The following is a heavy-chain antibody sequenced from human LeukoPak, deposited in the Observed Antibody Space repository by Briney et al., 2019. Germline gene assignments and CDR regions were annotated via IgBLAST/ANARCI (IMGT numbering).Heavy chain of an antibody. CDR1: GGSISDYY. CDR3: ARRAGAYSHPYDY. V-gene: IGHV4-59*01. Sequence: SETLSLTCTISGGSISDYYWSWIRQPPGKGLEWIGYIYYSGNTNYNPSLQSRVTISVDTSMNQFSLTLYFVTAADTAVYYCARRAGAYSHPYDYWGQGTLVTVSS. CDR2: IYYSGNT. J-gene: IGHJ4*02. D-gene: IGHD4/OR15-4a*01.